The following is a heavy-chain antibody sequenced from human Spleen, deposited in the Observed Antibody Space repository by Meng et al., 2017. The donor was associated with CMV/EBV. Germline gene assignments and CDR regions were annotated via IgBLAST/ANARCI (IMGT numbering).Heavy chain of an antibody. Sequence: LPFTVSGVSISSGGYYWSWIRQHPGKGLEWIGYNYYGGNTYYNPSLKSRVTISVDTSKNQFSLKLSSVTAADTAVYYCAREKDYFDYWGQGTLVTVSS. V-gene: IGHV4-31*03. CDR2: NYYGGNT. CDR1: GVSISSGGYY. CDR3: AREKDYFDY. J-gene: IGHJ4*02.